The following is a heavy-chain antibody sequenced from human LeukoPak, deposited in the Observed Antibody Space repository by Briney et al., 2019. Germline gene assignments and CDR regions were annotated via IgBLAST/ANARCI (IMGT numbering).Heavy chain of an antibody. CDR1: GFTFSSYE. V-gene: IGHV3-48*03. Sequence: GGSLRLSCAASGFTFSSYEMNWVRQAPGKGLEWVSYISSGGGSIYYADSVKGRFTISRDNAKNSLYLQMNSLRAEDTAVYYCARVLHLGRGFNSWGQGTLVTVSS. D-gene: IGHD3-10*01. CDR2: ISSGGGSI. J-gene: IGHJ4*02. CDR3: ARVLHLGRGFNS.